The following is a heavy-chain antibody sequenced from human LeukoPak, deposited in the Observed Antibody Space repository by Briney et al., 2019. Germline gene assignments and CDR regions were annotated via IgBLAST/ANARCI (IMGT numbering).Heavy chain of an antibody. Sequence: GGSLRLSCAASGFTFSSYGMHWVRQAPGKGLEWVAVIWYDGSNKYYADSVKGRFTISRDNSKNTLYLQMNSLRAEDTAVYYCAREALIVAALGAFDIWGQGTMVTVSS. CDR3: AREALIVAALGAFDI. CDR1: GFTFSSYG. V-gene: IGHV3-33*01. J-gene: IGHJ3*02. CDR2: IWYDGSNK. D-gene: IGHD5-12*01.